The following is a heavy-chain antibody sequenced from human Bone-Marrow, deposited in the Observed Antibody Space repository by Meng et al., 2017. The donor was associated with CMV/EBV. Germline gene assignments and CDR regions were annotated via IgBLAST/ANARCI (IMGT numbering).Heavy chain of an antibody. D-gene: IGHD3-16*01. CDR1: GFTFDDYG. CDR2: INWNGGST. V-gene: IGHV3-20*04. J-gene: IGHJ4*02. Sequence: GESLKISCAASGFTFDDYGMSWVRQAPGKGLEWVSGINWNGGSTGYADSVKGRFTISRDNSKNTLYLQMNSLRAEETAIYYCAKDQLLFGGPNAYFDDWGQGTLVTVSS. CDR3: AKDQLLFGGPNAYFDD.